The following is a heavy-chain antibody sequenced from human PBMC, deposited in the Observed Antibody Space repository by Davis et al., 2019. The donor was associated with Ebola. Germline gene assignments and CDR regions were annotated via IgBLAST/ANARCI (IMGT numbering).Heavy chain of an antibody. D-gene: IGHD6-13*01. CDR1: GFTFSTHA. V-gene: IGHV3-23*01. J-gene: IGHJ4*02. CDR3: AKVKYYSTWRGGFDY. CDR2: ISGSGAST. Sequence: GESLKISCAASGFTFSTHAMIWVRQAPGKGLEWVSGISGSGASTYYAESVKGRFTISRDNSNNTLYLQMNSLRAEDTALYYCAKVKYYSTWRGGFDYWGQGTPVTVSS.